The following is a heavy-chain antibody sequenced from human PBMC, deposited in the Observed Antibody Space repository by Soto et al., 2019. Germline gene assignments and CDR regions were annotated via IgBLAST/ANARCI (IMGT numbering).Heavy chain of an antibody. V-gene: IGHV3-74*01. J-gene: IGHJ4*02. CDR1: GFTFSSYW. Sequence: PGGSLRLSCAASGFTFSSYWMHWVRQAPGKGLVWVSRINSDGSSTSYADSVKGRFTISRDNAKNTLYLQMNSLRAEDTAVYYCAREVKYFGPCFDYWGQGTLVTVSS. CDR2: INSDGSST. CDR3: AREVKYFGPCFDY. D-gene: IGHD3-9*01.